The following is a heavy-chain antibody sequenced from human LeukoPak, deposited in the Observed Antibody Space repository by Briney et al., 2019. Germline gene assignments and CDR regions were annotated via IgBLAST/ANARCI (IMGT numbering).Heavy chain of an antibody. Sequence: ASVKVSCKASGGTFSSYAISWVRQASGQGLEWMGWIIPIFGTANYAQKFQGRVTITTDESTSTAYMELSSLRSEDAAVYYCARSPLDTAMVPHVDYWGQGTLVTVSS. CDR2: IIPIFGTA. J-gene: IGHJ4*02. D-gene: IGHD5-18*01. CDR1: GGTFSSYA. V-gene: IGHV1-69*05. CDR3: ARSPLDTAMVPHVDY.